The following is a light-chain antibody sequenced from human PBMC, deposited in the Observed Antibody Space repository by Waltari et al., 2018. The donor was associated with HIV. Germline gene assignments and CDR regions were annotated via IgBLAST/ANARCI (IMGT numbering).Light chain of an antibody. CDR3: QQYNSFSSWT. CDR1: QSISSW. Sequence: DIQMTQSPSTLSASVGDRVTITCRARQSISSWLAWYQQKPGKAPKLLIYKASSLQSGVPSRFSGSGSGTEFTLTISSLQPDDFATYYCQQYNSFSSWTFGQGTKVEIK. J-gene: IGKJ1*01. V-gene: IGKV1-5*03. CDR2: KAS.